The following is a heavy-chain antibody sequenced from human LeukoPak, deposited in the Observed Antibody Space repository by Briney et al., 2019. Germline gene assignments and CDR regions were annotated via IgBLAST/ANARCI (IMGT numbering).Heavy chain of an antibody. CDR1: GFTLSSYW. CDR2: IKYDGSGK. V-gene: IGHV3-7*01. J-gene: IGHJ4*02. CDR3: ARDRRNADLDY. Sequence: PGESLRLSCAASGFTLSSYWMSWVRQAPGKGLEWVANIKYDGSGKYYADSVKGRFTISRDDAKNSLYLEMNRLRVDDTAVYYCARDRRNADLDYWGKGTLVTVSS.